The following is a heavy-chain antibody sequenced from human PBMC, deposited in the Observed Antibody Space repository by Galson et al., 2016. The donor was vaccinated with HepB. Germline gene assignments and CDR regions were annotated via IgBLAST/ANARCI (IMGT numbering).Heavy chain of an antibody. D-gene: IGHD6-13*01. CDR1: GFSVSSDY. V-gene: IGHV3-53*01. J-gene: IGHJ3*02. CDR2: IYSGGNT. CDR3: AREAIAAAGTHDAFDI. Sequence: SLRLSCAASGFSVSSDYIIWVRQAPGKGLGWVSAIYSGGNTYYADAVKGHFTVSRDNPKNTVYLQMNSLRAEDTAVYYCAREAIAAAGTHDAFDIWGKGTMVTVCS.